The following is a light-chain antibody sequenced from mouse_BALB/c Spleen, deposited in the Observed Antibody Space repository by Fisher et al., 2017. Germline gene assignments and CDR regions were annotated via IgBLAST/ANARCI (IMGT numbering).Light chain of an antibody. Sequence: IVLTQSPAIMSASPGEKVTITCSASSSVSYMHWFQQKPGTSPKLLIYSTSNLAPGVPARFSGSGSGNSYSLTISSMEAEDAATYYCQQWSSNPPITFGGGTKLEIK. CDR2: STS. V-gene: IGKV4-57*01. CDR1: SSVSY. CDR3: QQWSSNPPIT. J-gene: IGKJ2*01.